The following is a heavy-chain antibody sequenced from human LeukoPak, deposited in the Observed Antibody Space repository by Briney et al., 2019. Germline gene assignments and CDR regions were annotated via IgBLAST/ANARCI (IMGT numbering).Heavy chain of an antibody. Sequence: ASVKVSCKASGYTFTGYHMHWVRQAPGQGLEWMGRINPNSGGTNYAQKFQGRVTMTRDTSISTAYMESSRLRPDDTAVYYCARQRSGWSYDAFDIWGQGTMVTVSS. D-gene: IGHD6-19*01. CDR3: ARQRSGWSYDAFDI. V-gene: IGHV1-2*06. CDR2: INPNSGGT. CDR1: GYTFTGYH. J-gene: IGHJ3*02.